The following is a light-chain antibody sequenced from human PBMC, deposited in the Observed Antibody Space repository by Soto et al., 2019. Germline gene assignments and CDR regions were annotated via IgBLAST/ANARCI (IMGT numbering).Light chain of an antibody. CDR3: SSYAGSNNLGV. J-gene: IGLJ2*01. V-gene: IGLV2-8*01. CDR1: SSDVGGYNY. Sequence: QSVLTQPPSASGSPGQSVTISCTGTSSDVGGYNYVSWYQQHPGKAPKLMIYEVSKRPSGVPDRFSGSKSGNTALLTVSGLQAEDEADYYCSSYAGSNNLGVFGGGTKLTVL. CDR2: EVS.